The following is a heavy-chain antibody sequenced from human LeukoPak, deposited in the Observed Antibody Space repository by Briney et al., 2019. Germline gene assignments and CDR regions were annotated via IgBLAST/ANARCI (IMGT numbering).Heavy chain of an antibody. D-gene: IGHD2-15*01. V-gene: IGHV1-46*01. Sequence: GASVKVSCKASGYTFTSYYMHWVRQAPGQGLEWMGIINPSGGSTSYAQKFQGRVTMTRDTSTSTVYMELSSLRSEDTAVYYCAREGNCSGGSCHDDAFDIWGQGTMVTVSS. CDR1: GYTFTSYY. J-gene: IGHJ3*02. CDR2: INPSGGST. CDR3: AREGNCSGGSCHDDAFDI.